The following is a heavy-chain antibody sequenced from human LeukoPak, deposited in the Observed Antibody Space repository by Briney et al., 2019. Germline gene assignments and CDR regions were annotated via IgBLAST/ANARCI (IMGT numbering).Heavy chain of an antibody. V-gene: IGHV3-74*01. CDR3: ARGSGSGWTYFDY. Sequence: PGGSLRLSCAAPGFTFSSYWMHWVRQAPGKGLVWVSRINSDGSSTSYADSVKGRFTISRDNAKNTLYLQMNSLRAEDTAVYYCARGSGSGWTYFDYWGQGTLVTVSS. J-gene: IGHJ4*02. CDR1: GFTFSSYW. D-gene: IGHD6-19*01. CDR2: INSDGSST.